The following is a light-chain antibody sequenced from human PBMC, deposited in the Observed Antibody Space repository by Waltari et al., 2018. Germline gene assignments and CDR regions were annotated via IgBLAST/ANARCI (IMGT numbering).Light chain of an antibody. J-gene: IGKJ1*01. CDR1: QSISSW. CDR2: DAS. Sequence: DIQMTQSPSTLSASVGDRVTITCRASQSISSWLAWYQQKPGKAPKRQIYDASSLESGVPSRFSGSGSGTEFTLTSSSLQPDDFATYYCQQYNSYSPWTFGQGTKVEIK. CDR3: QQYNSYSPWT. V-gene: IGKV1-5*01.